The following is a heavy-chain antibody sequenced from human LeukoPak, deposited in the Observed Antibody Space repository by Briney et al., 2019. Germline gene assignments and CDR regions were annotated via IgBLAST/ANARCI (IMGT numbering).Heavy chain of an antibody. CDR1: GGSITSYY. V-gene: IGHV4-59*01. CDR2: IYYSGTT. D-gene: IGHD5-24*01. CDR3: ARVRRDGYNSPDY. J-gene: IGHJ4*02. Sequence: RPSETLSLTCTVSGGSITSYYWSWIRQPPGKGLECIGYIYYSGTTYYNLSLKSRVTISVDTSKNQFSLKLSSVTAADTAVYYCARVRRDGYNSPDYWGQGTLVTVSS.